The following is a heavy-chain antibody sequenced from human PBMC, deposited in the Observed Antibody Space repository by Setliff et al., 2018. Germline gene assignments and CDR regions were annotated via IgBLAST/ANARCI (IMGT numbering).Heavy chain of an antibody. J-gene: IGHJ3*02. V-gene: IGHV4-59*01. Sequence: LSLTCTVSGGSMTSYYWTWIRQPPGEGLEWIGYIFYRGNTEYNPSLKSRVTISVDTSKSQFSLKLTSVTAADTAVYYCARIRGPTGNCQEAFDIWSEGTMVTVSS. CDR3: ARIRGPTGNCQEAFDI. CDR1: GGSMTSYY. CDR2: IFYRGNT. D-gene: IGHD1-1*01.